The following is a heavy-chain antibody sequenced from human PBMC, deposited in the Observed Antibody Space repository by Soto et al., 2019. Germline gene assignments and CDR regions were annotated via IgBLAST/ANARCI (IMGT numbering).Heavy chain of an antibody. V-gene: IGHV1-69*13. D-gene: IGHD5-12*01. Sequence: SVTVSCQASGYTITIYGISWVRQAPRQGLEWMGGIIPIFGTANYAQKFQGRVTITADESTSTAYMELSSLRSEDTAVYYCASSVAKYYYYGMDVWGQGTTVTVSS. CDR1: GYTITIYG. CDR3: ASSVAKYYYYGMDV. J-gene: IGHJ6*02. CDR2: IIPIFGTA.